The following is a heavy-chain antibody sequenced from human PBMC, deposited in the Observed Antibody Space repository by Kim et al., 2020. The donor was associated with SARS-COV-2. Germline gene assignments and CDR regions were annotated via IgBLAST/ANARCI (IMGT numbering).Heavy chain of an antibody. Sequence: GGSLRLSCAASGFTFSSYAMSWVRQAPGKGLEWVSAISGSGGSTYYADSVKGRFTISRDNSKNTLYLQMNSLRAEDTAVYYCASGWGQWLVLRWVGAFDIWGQGTMVTVSS. CDR2: ISGSGGST. J-gene: IGHJ3*02. CDR1: GFTFSSYA. CDR3: ASGWGQWLVLRWVGAFDI. D-gene: IGHD6-19*01. V-gene: IGHV3-23*01.